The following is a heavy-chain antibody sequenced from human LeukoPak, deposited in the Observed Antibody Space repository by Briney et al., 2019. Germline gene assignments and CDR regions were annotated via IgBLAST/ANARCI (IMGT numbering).Heavy chain of an antibody. D-gene: IGHD3-22*01. CDR3: ARAPSEIGGYYPEYFRH. J-gene: IGHJ1*01. CDR2: IKSDGST. CDR1: GVTFSSYW. V-gene: IGHV3-74*01. Sequence: GGSLRLSCAASGVTFSSYWMHWVRQAPGKGLVWVSRIKSDGSTNYADSVKGRFTISRDNAKNTVSLQMNSLRAEDTGVYYCARAPSEIGGYYPEYFRHWGQATLVTVSS.